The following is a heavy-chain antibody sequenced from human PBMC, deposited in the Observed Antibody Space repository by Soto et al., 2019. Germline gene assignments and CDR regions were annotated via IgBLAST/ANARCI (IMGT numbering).Heavy chain of an antibody. CDR1: GFTFSSYA. CDR3: ARDYAVVDAFDI. Sequence: QVQLVESGGGVVQPGRSLRLSCAASGFTFSSYAMHWVRQAPGKGLEWVAVISYDGSNKYYADSVKGRFTISRDNSKNTLYLQMNSLRAEDTAVYYCARDYAVVDAFDIWGQGTMVTVSS. J-gene: IGHJ3*02. V-gene: IGHV3-30-3*01. D-gene: IGHD2-15*01. CDR2: ISYDGSNK.